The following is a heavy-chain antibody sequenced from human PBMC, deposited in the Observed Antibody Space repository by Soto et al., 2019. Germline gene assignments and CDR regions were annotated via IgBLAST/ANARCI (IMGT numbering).Heavy chain of an antibody. Sequence: WWARRVSGGPAGFTCSAYGMHGGGHAPGKGLEWVAVIWYDGSNQYYADSVKGRFTISRDNSKNMLYLQMNSLRAEDTAVYYCARDLGAFNYGSAYFDYWGQGTPVTVSS. CDR2: IWYDGSNQ. D-gene: IGHD3-10*01. V-gene: IGHV3-33*01. J-gene: IGHJ4*02. CDR3: ARDLGAFNYGSAYFDY. CDR1: GFTCSAYG.